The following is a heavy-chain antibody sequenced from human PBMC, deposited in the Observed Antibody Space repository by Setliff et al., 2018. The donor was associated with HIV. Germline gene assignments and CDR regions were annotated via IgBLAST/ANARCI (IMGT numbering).Heavy chain of an antibody. CDR2: IFYSGST. CDR3: ARGRLYGVVDY. J-gene: IGHJ4*02. Sequence: PSETLSLTCTVSGGSISSTTYYWGWIRQPPGKGLEWIGSIFYSGSTYYNPSLKSRVTISVDTSKNQFSLKLTSVTAADTAVYYCARGRLYGVVDYWGQGTLVTVPQ. V-gene: IGHV4-39*07. D-gene: IGHD3-10*01. CDR1: GGSISSTTYY.